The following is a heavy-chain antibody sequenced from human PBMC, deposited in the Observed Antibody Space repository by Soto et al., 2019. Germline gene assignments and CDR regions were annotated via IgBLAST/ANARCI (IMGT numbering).Heavy chain of an antibody. D-gene: IGHD3-10*01. CDR1: GDSVSSNSAA. CDR2: TYYRSKWYN. CDR3: ARGGVEMATIQYNWFDP. V-gene: IGHV6-1*01. Sequence: PSQTLSLTCAISGDSVSSNSAAWNWIRQSPSRGLEWLGRTYYRSKWYNDYAVSVKSRITINPDTSKNQFSLQLNSVTPEDTAVYYCARGGVEMATIQYNWFDPWCQGTLVTVFS. J-gene: IGHJ5*02.